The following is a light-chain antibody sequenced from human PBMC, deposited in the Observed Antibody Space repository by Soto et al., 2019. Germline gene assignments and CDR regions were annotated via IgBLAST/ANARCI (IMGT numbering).Light chain of an antibody. CDR1: RSVSSSY. J-gene: IGKJ1*01. V-gene: IGKV3-20*01. Sequence: EIVLTQSPGTLSLSPGERATLSCRASRSVSSSYLAWYQQKPGQAPRLLIYGASSRATGIPDRFGGSGSGTDFTLTINRLEPEDFAVYYCQQYFASSWTFGQGTKVDIK. CDR2: GAS. CDR3: QQYFASSWT.